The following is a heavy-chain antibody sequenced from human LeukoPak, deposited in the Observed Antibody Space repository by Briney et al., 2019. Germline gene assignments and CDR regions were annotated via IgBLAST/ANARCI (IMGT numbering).Heavy chain of an antibody. Sequence: GGSLRLSCATSGFTFSSYAMSWVRQAPGKGLEWVSGIGASGGSTYYADSVKGRFTISRDNSKNTLYLQMNSLRTEDTAVYYCAKAEGFDILTGLDYWGQGTLVTVSS. CDR1: GFTFSSYA. CDR2: IGASGGST. V-gene: IGHV3-23*01. D-gene: IGHD3-9*01. CDR3: AKAEGFDILTGLDY. J-gene: IGHJ4*02.